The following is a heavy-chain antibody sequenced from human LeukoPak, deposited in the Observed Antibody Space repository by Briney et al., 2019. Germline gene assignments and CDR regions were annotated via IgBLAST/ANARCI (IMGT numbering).Heavy chain of an antibody. V-gene: IGHV1-18*01. CDR1: GYTFTSYG. CDR3: ARDRKWGYSYGHFDY. D-gene: IGHD5-18*01. CDR2: ISAYNGNT. Sequence: ASVKVSCKASGYTFTSYGISWVRQAPGQGLEWMGWISAYNGNTNYARKLQGRVTMTTDTSTSTAYMELRSLRSDDTAVYYCARDRKWGYSYGHFDYWGQGTLVTVSS. J-gene: IGHJ4*02.